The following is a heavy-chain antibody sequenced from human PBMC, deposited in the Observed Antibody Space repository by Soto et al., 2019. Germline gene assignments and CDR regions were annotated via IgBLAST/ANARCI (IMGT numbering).Heavy chain of an antibody. CDR2: IIPIFGTA. Sequence: SVKVSCKASGGTFSSYAISWVRHAPGQGLEWMGGIIPIFGTANYAQKFQGRVTITADESTSTAYMELSSLRSEDTAVYYCARVGGNYCGGDCWPLYYYGMDVWGQGTTVTVSS. V-gene: IGHV1-69*13. CDR3: ARVGGNYCGGDCWPLYYYGMDV. D-gene: IGHD2-21*02. J-gene: IGHJ6*02. CDR1: GGTFSSYA.